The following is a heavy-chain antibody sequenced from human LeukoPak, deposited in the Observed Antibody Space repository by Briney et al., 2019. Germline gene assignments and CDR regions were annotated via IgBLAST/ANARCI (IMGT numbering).Heavy chain of an antibody. CDR2: ISGSGGST. D-gene: IGHD6-13*01. Sequence: SGGSLRLSCAASGFTFSSYEMNWVRQAPGKGLEWVSVISGSGGSTYYADSVKGRVTISRDNSKNTLYLQMNRLRAEDTAVYYCAKDTRRSSSWYDVGSPLDVWGKGTTVTISS. CDR3: AKDTRRSSSWYDVGSPLDV. V-gene: IGHV3-23*01. CDR1: GFTFSSYE. J-gene: IGHJ6*04.